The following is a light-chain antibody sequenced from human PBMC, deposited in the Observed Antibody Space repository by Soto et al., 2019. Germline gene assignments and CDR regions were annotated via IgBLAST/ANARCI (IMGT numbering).Light chain of an antibody. V-gene: IGKV1-5*03. CDR2: KAS. CDR3: QQYNSYAQT. Sequence: DIQMTQSPSILSASVGDRVTITCRASQTIRSWFAWYHQQPGKAPKHLIYKASSLESRVPSRFSGSGSGTEFTLTISSLEPDDFATYYCQQYNSYAQTFGQGTKVEI. J-gene: IGKJ1*01. CDR1: QTIRSW.